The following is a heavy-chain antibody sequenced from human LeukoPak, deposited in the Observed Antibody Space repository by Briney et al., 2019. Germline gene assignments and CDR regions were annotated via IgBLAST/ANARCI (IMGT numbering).Heavy chain of an antibody. Sequence: ASVKVSCKASGYTFTGYYMHWVRQAHGQGLEWMGWINPNSGGTNYAQKFQGRVTMTRDTSISTAYTELSRLRSDDTAVYYCARDFFYDSSGPFDYWGQGTLVTVSS. CDR3: ARDFFYDSSGPFDY. J-gene: IGHJ4*02. D-gene: IGHD3-22*01. V-gene: IGHV1-2*02. CDR2: INPNSGGT. CDR1: GYTFTGYY.